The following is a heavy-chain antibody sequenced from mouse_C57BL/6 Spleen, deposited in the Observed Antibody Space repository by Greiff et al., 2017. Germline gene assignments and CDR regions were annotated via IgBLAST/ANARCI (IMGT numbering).Heavy chain of an antibody. D-gene: IGHD1-1*01. Sequence: ESGPGLVKPSQSLSLTCSVTGYSITSGYYWNWIRQFPGNKLEWMGYISYDGSNNYNPSLKNRISITRDTSKNQFFLKLNSVTTEDTATYYCAKVVAHWYFEVWGTGTTVTVSS. CDR3: AKVVAHWYFEV. J-gene: IGHJ1*03. CDR1: GYSITSGYY. CDR2: ISYDGSN. V-gene: IGHV3-6*01.